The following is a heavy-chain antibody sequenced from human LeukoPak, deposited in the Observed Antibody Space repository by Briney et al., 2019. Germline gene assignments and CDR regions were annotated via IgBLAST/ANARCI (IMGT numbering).Heavy chain of an antibody. CDR1: GYTFTSYG. J-gene: IGHJ4*02. CDR2: ISAYNGNT. D-gene: IGHD3-10*01. Sequence: ASVKVSCKASGYTFTSYGISWVRQAPGQGLEWMGWISAYNGNTNYAQKLQGRVTMTTDTSTSTAYMELRSLRSAHTGVYYFERETIASMVRRVMSFFDYWRQGPLVTVSS. V-gene: IGHV1-18*01. CDR3: ERETIASMVRRVMSFFDY.